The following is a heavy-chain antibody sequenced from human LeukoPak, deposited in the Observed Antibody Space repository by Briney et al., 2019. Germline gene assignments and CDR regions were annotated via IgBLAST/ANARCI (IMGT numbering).Heavy chain of an antibody. Sequence: SVKVSCNASGGTFSSYAISWVRQAPGQGLEWMGRIIPIFGTANYAQKFQGRVTITTDESTSTAYIELSSLRSEDTAVYYCAREYYYDSSGYYYVIDYWGQGTLVTVSS. CDR1: GGTFSSYA. J-gene: IGHJ4*02. CDR2: IIPIFGTA. V-gene: IGHV1-69*05. D-gene: IGHD3-22*01. CDR3: AREYYYDSSGYYYVIDY.